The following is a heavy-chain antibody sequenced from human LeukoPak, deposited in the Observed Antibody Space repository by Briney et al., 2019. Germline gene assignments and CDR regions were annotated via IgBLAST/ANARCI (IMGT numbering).Heavy chain of an antibody. Sequence: GGSLRLSCAASGFTFSSYAMSWVRQAPGKGLEWVSAISGSGDNTYYADSVKGRFTISRDNSKNTLYLQLNSLRAEDTAVYYCAKDRCSNGVGCYYYYMDVWGKGTTVTISS. D-gene: IGHD2-8*01. CDR2: ISGSGDNT. CDR1: GFTFSSYA. V-gene: IGHV3-23*01. J-gene: IGHJ6*03. CDR3: AKDRCSNGVGCYYYYMDV.